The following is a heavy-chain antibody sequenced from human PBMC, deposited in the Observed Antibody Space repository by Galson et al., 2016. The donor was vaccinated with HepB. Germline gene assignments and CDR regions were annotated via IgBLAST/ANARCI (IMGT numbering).Heavy chain of an antibody. CDR2: ISSSGTA. CDR3: AENDVLQVFHGMYV. CDR1: GVPVRTLS. V-gene: IGHV4-59*02. Sequence: SETLSLTCTVSGVPVRTLSWSWVRHPPGKGLEWLGYISSSGTADYNPSLKRRVTISMDKPKHQVSLKLNSTTAADPAVYYCAENDVLQVFHGMYVWGPGTPVTVSS. J-gene: IGHJ6*02. D-gene: IGHD4-11*01.